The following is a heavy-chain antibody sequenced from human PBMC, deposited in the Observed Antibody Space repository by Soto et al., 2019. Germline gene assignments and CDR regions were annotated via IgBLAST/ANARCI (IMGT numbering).Heavy chain of an antibody. D-gene: IGHD3-10*01. CDR1: GFTFSSYG. V-gene: IGHV3-33*01. Sequence: QVQLVESGGGVVQPGRSLRLSCAASGFTFSSYGMHWVRQAPGKGLEWVAVIWYDGSNKYYADSVKGRFTISRDNSNNSLYLHMNSLRAEDTAVYYCARMRGGSGYFDLWGRGTLVTVSS. J-gene: IGHJ2*01. CDR3: ARMRGGSGYFDL. CDR2: IWYDGSNK.